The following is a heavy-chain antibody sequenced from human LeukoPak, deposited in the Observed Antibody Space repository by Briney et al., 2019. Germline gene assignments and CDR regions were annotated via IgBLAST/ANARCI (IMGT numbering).Heavy chain of an antibody. CDR2: ISNSGGRT. CDR3: AKSYNGYESKPDY. CDR1: GFTFSSYA. J-gene: IGHJ4*02. Sequence: GGSLRLSCAASGFTFSSYAMSWVRQAPGKGLEWVSSISNSGGRTFYTDSVKGRFTISRDNSKITLYLQMNSLGAEDTAVYYCAKSYNGYESKPDYWGQGTLVTVSS. D-gene: IGHD5-12*01. V-gene: IGHV3-23*01.